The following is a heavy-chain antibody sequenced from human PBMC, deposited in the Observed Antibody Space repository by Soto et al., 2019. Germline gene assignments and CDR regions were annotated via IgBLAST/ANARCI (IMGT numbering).Heavy chain of an antibody. J-gene: IGHJ4*02. CDR1: GYTFTSYA. CDR3: ASQTQTTVTTSTQSDY. V-gene: IGHV1-3*01. Sequence: GASVKVSCKASGYTFTSYAMHWVRQAPGQRLEWMGWINAGNGNTKYSQKLQGRVTITRDTSASTAYMELSSLRSEDTAVYYCASQTQTTVTTSTQSDYWGQGTLVTVSS. CDR2: INAGNGNT. D-gene: IGHD4-17*01.